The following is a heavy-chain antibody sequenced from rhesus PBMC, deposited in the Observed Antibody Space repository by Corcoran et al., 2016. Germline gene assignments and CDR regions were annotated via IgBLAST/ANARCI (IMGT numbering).Heavy chain of an antibody. D-gene: IGHD6-37*01. J-gene: IGHJ4*01. Sequence: QVQLQESGPAVVKPSETLSLTCAVSGGSISSSNWWSWIRQSPGKGLEWIGGIYGSGGSTEYNPSLKSRVTISLDTSKNQFSLKLSSVTAADTAVYYCAKYSGGWSRYYFDYWGQGVLVTVSS. CDR2: IYGSGGST. CDR3: AKYSGGWSRYYFDY. CDR1: GGSISSSNW. V-gene: IGHV4-93*02.